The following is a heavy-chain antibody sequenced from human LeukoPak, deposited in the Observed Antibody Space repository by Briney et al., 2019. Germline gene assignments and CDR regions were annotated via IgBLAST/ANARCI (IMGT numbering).Heavy chain of an antibody. CDR2: IYHSGST. J-gene: IGHJ6*03. V-gene: IGHV4-38-2*02. D-gene: IGHD1-26*01. Sequence: MASETLSLTCTVSGYSISSGYYWGWIRQPPGKGLEWIGSIYHSGSTNYNPSLKSRVTISVDTSKNQFSLKLSSVTAADTAVYYCARHPSGSTTYYYYYYMDVWGKGTTVTISS. CDR1: GYSISSGYY. CDR3: ARHPSGSTTYYYYYYMDV.